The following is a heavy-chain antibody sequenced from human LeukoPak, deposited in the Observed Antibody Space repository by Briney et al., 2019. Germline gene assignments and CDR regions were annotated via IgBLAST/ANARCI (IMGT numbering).Heavy chain of an antibody. Sequence: TLSLTCAVSGGSISSGGYSWSWIRQPAGKGLECIGRIYTSGSTNYNPSLKSRVTISVDTSKNQFSLKLSSVTAADTAVYYCARGYSSGWYSVYGYFDLWGRGTLVTVSS. J-gene: IGHJ2*01. CDR1: GGSISSGGYS. CDR3: ARGYSSGWYSVYGYFDL. D-gene: IGHD6-19*01. V-gene: IGHV4-61*02. CDR2: IYTSGST.